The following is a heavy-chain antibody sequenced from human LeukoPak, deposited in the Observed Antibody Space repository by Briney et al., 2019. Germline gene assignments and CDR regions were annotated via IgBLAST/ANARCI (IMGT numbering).Heavy chain of an antibody. J-gene: IGHJ4*02. Sequence: GGSLRLSCAASGFTFRSHWMHWVRQVPGKGLVWVSHISTDGTTTNYADSVNGRFTIPRDNAKDTLYLQMHSLTVDDTAVYYCARSLGYSSGGWGQGTLVTVSS. V-gene: IGHV3-74*01. CDR2: ISTDGTTT. CDR3: ARSLGYSSGG. CDR1: GFTFRSHW. D-gene: IGHD2-15*01.